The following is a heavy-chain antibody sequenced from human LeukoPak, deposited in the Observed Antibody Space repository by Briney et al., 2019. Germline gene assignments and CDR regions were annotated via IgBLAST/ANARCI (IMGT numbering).Heavy chain of an antibody. CDR2: IWYDGYNK. CDR1: GFTFSDYG. CDR3: ARDRDRAGFYFDY. V-gene: IGHV3-33*01. J-gene: IGHJ4*02. D-gene: IGHD6-19*01. Sequence: GGSLRPSCTASGFTFSDYGMHWVRQAPGKGLEWVAIIWYDGYNKYYADSVRGRFTISRDNSKNTLYLQMNNLRAEDTAVYYCARDRDRAGFYFDYWGQGTLVTVSS.